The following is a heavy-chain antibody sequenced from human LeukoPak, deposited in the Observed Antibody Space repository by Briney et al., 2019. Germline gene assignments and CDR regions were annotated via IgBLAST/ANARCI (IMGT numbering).Heavy chain of an antibody. D-gene: IGHD3-3*01. J-gene: IGHJ6*02. Sequence: AETLSLTCTVSGGSISSYYWRWIRQPPGKGLEWIGYIYYSGSTKYHPPLKRRVTISVDTSKNQFSLKLSSVTAADTAVYYCARVPLLSITIFGVVKDYYYGMDVWGQGTTVTVAS. CDR1: GGSISSYY. CDR3: ARVPLLSITIFGVVKDYYYGMDV. V-gene: IGHV4-59*01. CDR2: IYYSGST.